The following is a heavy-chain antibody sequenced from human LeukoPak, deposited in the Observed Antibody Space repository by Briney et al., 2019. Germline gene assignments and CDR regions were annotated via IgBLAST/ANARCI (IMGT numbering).Heavy chain of an antibody. CDR1: GGSISSYY. V-gene: IGHV4-59*01. J-gene: IGHJ4*02. D-gene: IGHD2-21*02. CDR3: ASYCGGDCYGERGSFDY. Sequence: PSETLSLTCTVSGGSISSYYWSWIRQPPGKGLEWIGYIYYSGSTNYNPSLKSRVTISVDTSKNQFSLKLSSVTAADTAVYYCASYCGGDCYGERGSFDYWGQGTLVTVSS. CDR2: IYYSGST.